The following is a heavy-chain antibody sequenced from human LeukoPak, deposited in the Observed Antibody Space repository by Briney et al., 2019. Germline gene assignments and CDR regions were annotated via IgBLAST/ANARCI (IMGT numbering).Heavy chain of an antibody. D-gene: IGHD1-26*01. V-gene: IGHV1-46*01. CDR3: ARGGWDLTSSGVEY. CDR2: ISPSGSST. J-gene: IGHJ4*02. Sequence: ASVKVSCKASGYTFTTYYLHWVRQAPGQGLEWMGIISPSGSSTSYAQKFQGRVTMTRDTSTSTVYMELSSLRSEDTAVYYCARGGWDLTSSGVEYWGQGTLVTVSS. CDR1: GYTFTTYY.